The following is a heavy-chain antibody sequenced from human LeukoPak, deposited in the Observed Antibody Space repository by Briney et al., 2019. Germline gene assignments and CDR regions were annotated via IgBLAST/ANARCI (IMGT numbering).Heavy chain of an antibody. D-gene: IGHD1-1*01. Sequence: SQTLSLSCTVSGGSISSGDYYWSWIRQPPGKGLEWIGYIYYSGSTYYNPSLKSRVTISVDTSKNKFSLKLSSVTAADTAVYYWARDSVAAIGTGYYYYGMDVWGQGTTVTVSS. J-gene: IGHJ6*02. CDR1: GGSISSGDYY. CDR2: IYYSGST. V-gene: IGHV4-30-4*08. CDR3: ARDSVAAIGTGYYYYGMDV.